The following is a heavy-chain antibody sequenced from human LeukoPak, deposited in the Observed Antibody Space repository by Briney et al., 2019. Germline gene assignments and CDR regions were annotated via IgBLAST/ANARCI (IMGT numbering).Heavy chain of an antibody. V-gene: IGHV3-48*01. Sequence: PGGSLRLSCAASGFTFSSYSMNWVRQAPGKGLEWVSYISSSSSTIYYADSVKGRFTISRDNAKNSLYLQMNSLTAEDTAVYYCARGGTTFEHWGQGTLVTVSS. J-gene: IGHJ4*02. D-gene: IGHD1-1*01. CDR1: GFTFSSYS. CDR2: ISSSSSTI. CDR3: ARGGTTFEH.